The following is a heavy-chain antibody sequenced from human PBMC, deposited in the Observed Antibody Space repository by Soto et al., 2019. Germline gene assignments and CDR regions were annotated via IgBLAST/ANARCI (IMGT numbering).Heavy chain of an antibody. Sequence: QVQLHESGPGLVKPSETLSLTCTVSGGYMSTYYWSWIRQPPGKGLEWIVYISSSRDTNYNPSLKSRVTISVDSCKNQFSLNLRSVTAADTAVYYCARVGSPFDYWGQGTLVTVSS. CDR2: ISSSRDT. CDR3: ARVGSPFDY. J-gene: IGHJ4*02. V-gene: IGHV4-59*01. D-gene: IGHD5-12*01. CDR1: GGYMSTYY.